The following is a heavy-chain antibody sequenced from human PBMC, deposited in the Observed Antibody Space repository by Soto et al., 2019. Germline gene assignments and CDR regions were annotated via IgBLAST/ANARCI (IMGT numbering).Heavy chain of an antibody. CDR3: ARGGGYCSSTSCYQTPGYYYYYYMDV. Sequence: ASVKVSCKASGYTFTSYGISWVRQAPGQGLEWMGWISAYNGNTNYAQKHQGRVTMTTDTSTSTAYMEMRSLRSDDTAVYYCARGGGYCSSTSCYQTPGYYYYYYMDVWGKGTTVTVSS. CDR1: GYTFTSYG. CDR2: ISAYNGNT. V-gene: IGHV1-18*01. J-gene: IGHJ6*03. D-gene: IGHD2-2*01.